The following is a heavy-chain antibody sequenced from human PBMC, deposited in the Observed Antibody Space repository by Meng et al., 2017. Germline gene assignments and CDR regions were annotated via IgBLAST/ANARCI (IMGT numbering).Heavy chain of an antibody. CDR2: IIPIFGTA. D-gene: IGHD6-19*01. J-gene: IGHJ6*02. CDR3: ARVLSGWHVGYYYGMDV. CDR1: GGTFSSYA. V-gene: IGHV1-69*05. Sequence: SVKVSCKASGGTFSSYAISWVRQAPGQGLEWMGGIIPIFGTANYAQKFQGRVTITTDESTSTAYMELSSLRSEDTAVYYRARVLSGWHVGYYYGMDVWGQGTTVTVSS.